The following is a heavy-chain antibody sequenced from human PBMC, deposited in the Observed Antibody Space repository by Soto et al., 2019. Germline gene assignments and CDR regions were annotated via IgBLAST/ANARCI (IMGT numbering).Heavy chain of an antibody. CDR2: ISGSGGST. J-gene: IGHJ6*02. CDR3: AKAAVAGTNYYYGMDV. V-gene: IGHV3-23*01. Sequence: EVQLLESGGGLVQPGGSLRLSCAASGFTFSSYAMSWVRQAPGKGLEWVSAISGSGGSTYYEDSVKGRFTISRDNSKNALYLQMNSLRAEDTAVYYCAKAAVAGTNYYYGMDVWGQGTTVTVSS. CDR1: GFTFSSYA. D-gene: IGHD6-19*01.